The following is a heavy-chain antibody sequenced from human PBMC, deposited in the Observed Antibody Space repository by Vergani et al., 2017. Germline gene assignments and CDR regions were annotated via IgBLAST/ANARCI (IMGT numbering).Heavy chain of an antibody. CDR1: GYSFTSYW. Sequence: EVQLVQSGAEVKKPGESLKISCKGSGYSFTSYWIGWVRQMPGKGLEWMGIIYPGDSDTRYSPSFQGQVTISADKSISTAYLQWSSLKASDTAMSYCARQGCSSTSCYDPTNYGMDVWGQGTTVTVAS. J-gene: IGHJ6*02. CDR3: ARQGCSSTSCYDPTNYGMDV. CDR2: IYPGDSDT. D-gene: IGHD2-2*01. V-gene: IGHV5-51*01.